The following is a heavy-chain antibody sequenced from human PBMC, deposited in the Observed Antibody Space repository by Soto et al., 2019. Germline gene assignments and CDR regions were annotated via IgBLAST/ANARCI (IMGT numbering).Heavy chain of an antibody. J-gene: IGHJ5*02. CDR3: AGDPDSHYNDSHASPYP. CDR1: GGTFSTYT. Sequence: QVQLVQSGAEVKKPGSSVKVSCKASGGTFSTYTITWVRQAPGQGLEWMGRIIPIIGIINYAQKFQGRVTVSADKFTGTAYMERTGLRSDDTAVYYCAGDPDSHYNDSHASPYPWGQGTLVTVSS. V-gene: IGHV1-69*08. CDR2: IIPIIGII. D-gene: IGHD4-4*01.